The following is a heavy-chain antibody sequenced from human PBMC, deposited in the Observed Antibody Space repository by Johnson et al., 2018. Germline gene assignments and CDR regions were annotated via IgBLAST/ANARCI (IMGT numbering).Heavy chain of an antibody. D-gene: IGHD2-2*01. CDR1: GFTFSNYA. Sequence: VQLVESGGGLMQPGGSLRLSCAASGFTFSNYAMSWVRQAPGKGLEWVSAISTDGRSTYYAASVKGRFTISSDTSKSMLYLQMNSLRAEDTAVYYCAKGSSSSRPYYFDYWGQGTLVTVSS. CDR3: AKGSSSSRPYYFDY. V-gene: IGHV3-23*04. J-gene: IGHJ4*02. CDR2: ISTDGRST.